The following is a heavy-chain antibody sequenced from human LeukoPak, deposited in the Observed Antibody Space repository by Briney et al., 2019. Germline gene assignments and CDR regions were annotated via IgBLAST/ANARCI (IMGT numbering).Heavy chain of an antibody. Sequence: SVKVSCKASGGTFSSYAISWVRQAPGQGLEWMGGIIPIFGTANYAQKFQGRVTITADESTGTAYMELSSLRSEDTAVYYCATLGYCSSTSCSFFDYWGQGTLVTVSS. CDR2: IIPIFGTA. J-gene: IGHJ4*02. CDR3: ATLGYCSSTSCSFFDY. D-gene: IGHD2-2*01. V-gene: IGHV1-69*13. CDR1: GGTFSSYA.